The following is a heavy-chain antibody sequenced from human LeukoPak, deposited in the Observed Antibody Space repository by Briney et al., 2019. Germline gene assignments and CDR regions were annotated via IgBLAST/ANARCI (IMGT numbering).Heavy chain of an antibody. Sequence: ASVKVSCKASGYTFTGYYMHWVRQAPGQGLEWMGWVNPTSGGTNYAQKFQGRVTMTRDTSISTAYMELSRLRSDDTAVYYCAREMSRDGYNPTYYFDYWGQGTLVTVSS. J-gene: IGHJ4*02. V-gene: IGHV1-2*02. CDR2: VNPTSGGT. CDR1: GYTFTGYY. D-gene: IGHD5-24*01. CDR3: AREMSRDGYNPTYYFDY.